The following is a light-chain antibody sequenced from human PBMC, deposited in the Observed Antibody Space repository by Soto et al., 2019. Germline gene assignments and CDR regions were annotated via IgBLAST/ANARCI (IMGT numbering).Light chain of an antibody. Sequence: DIQMTQSPSTLSASVGDRVTITCRASQSISSWLAWYQQKPGKAPKLLIYKASSLESGVPSRFSGSGSGTAFPLTISSLQPDDFATYYCQQYNSHERTFGQGTKFEIK. CDR1: QSISSW. CDR3: QQYNSHERT. V-gene: IGKV1-5*03. CDR2: KAS. J-gene: IGKJ1*01.